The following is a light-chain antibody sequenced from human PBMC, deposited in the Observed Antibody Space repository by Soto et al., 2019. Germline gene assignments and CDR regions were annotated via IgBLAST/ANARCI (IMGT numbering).Light chain of an antibody. CDR1: QSISSSY. CDR3: QQYTDSRT. V-gene: IGKV3-20*01. J-gene: IGKJ1*01. CDR2: GVS. Sequence: EIVMTQSPATLSLSAGERATLFCMASQSISSSYFAWYQQKPGQAPRLLVYGVSSRATFVPDRFSGSGSATDFTLTISRLEPEDFAVYYCQQYTDSRTFGQGTKVDIK.